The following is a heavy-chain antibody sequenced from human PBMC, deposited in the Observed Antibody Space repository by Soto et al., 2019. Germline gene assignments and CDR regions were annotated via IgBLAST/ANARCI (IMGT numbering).Heavy chain of an antibody. J-gene: IGHJ3*02. CDR2: ITAYNGNT. V-gene: IGHV1-18*04. Sequence: ASVKVSCKTSGYTFINYGINWVRQAPGQGLEWMGWITAYNGNTNYAQKFQGRVTMTTDTPTNTAYMELRSLTSDDTAVYFCARDSVVVTSTPHFAFDMWGLGTMVTVSS. CDR1: GYTFINYG. CDR3: ARDSVVVTSTPHFAFDM. D-gene: IGHD2-21*02.